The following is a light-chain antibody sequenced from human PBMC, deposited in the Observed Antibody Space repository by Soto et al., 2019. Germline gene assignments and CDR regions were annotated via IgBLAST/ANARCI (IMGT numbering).Light chain of an antibody. Sequence: DIQMTQSPASPSASVGDSVTITCRASQSVRNYLNWYQHKPGKAPKXLIYGASRLQTGVPSRFSGSGSGTDLTITVSRLKPEDCETDECQQTYSSSWTFGQGTKVDIK. CDR2: GAS. J-gene: IGKJ1*01. CDR3: QQTYSSSWT. CDR1: QSVRNY. V-gene: IGKV1-39*01.